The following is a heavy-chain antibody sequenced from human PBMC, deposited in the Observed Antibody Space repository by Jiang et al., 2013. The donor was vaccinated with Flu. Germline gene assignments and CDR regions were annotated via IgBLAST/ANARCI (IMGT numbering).Heavy chain of an antibody. CDR3: ARSGSYYRAFDI. V-gene: IGHV4-59*01. CDR2: IYYSGST. Sequence: GPGLVKPSETLSLTCTVSGGSISSYYWSWIRQPPGKGLEWIGYIYYSGSTNYNPSLKSRVTISVDTSKNQFSLKLSSVTAADTAVYYCARSGSYYRAFDIWGQGTMVTVSS. D-gene: IGHD1-26*01. CDR1: GGSISSYY. J-gene: IGHJ3*02.